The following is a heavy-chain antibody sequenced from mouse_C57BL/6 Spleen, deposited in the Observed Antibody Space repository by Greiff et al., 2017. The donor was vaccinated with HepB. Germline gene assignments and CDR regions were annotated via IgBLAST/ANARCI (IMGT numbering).Heavy chain of an antibody. CDR3: TRGGLSDYAWFAY. D-gene: IGHD2-4*01. J-gene: IGHJ3*01. CDR2: ISSGGDYI. V-gene: IGHV5-9-1*02. CDR1: GFTFSSYA. Sequence: EVKLMESGEGLVKPGGSLKLSCAASGFTFSSYAMSWVRQTPEKRLEWVAYISSGGDYIYYADTVKGRFTISRDNDRNTLYLQMSSLKSEDTAMYYCTRGGLSDYAWFAYWGQGTLVTVSA.